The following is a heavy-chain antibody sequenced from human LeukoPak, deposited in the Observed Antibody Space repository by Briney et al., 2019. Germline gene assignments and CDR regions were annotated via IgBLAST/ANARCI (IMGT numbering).Heavy chain of an antibody. Sequence: GGSLRLSCAASGFTFTGYWMTWVRQAPGKGLEWVANTKQDGSDKYSVDSVKGRFTISRDNAQNSLFLQMNSLRAEDTAVYYCARATDIHSEPGEPLVSWGQGNLVTVSS. CDR1: GFTFTGYW. J-gene: IGHJ4*02. V-gene: IGHV3-7*04. D-gene: IGHD2-21*01. CDR2: TKQDGSDK. CDR3: ARATDIHSEPGEPLVS.